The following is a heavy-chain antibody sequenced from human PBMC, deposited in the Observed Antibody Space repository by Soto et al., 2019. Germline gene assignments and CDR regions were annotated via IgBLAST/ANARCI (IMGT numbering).Heavy chain of an antibody. CDR3: ARGTRSGSYYYYGLDV. CDR1: GGTFSSYA. Sequence: QVQLVQSGADVKKSGSSVKVSCKASGGTFSSYAISWVRQAPGQGLDWMGGIIPIFGTTNYARRFQGRVTITADKSTSTAYMELRSLRSEDTAVYYCARGTRSGSYYYYGLDVWGQGTTVTVSS. V-gene: IGHV1-69*06. J-gene: IGHJ6*02. D-gene: IGHD1-26*01. CDR2: IIPIFGTT.